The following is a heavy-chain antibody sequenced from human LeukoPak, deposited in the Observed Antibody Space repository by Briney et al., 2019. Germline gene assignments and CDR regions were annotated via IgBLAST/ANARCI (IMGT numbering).Heavy chain of an antibody. CDR1: GDSVSSNSAA. D-gene: IGHD4-11*01. CDR2: TYYRSKWYN. V-gene: IGHV6-1*01. J-gene: IGHJ4*02. Sequence: SQTLSLTCAISGDSVSSNSAAWNWIRQSPSRGLEWLGRTYYRSKWYNDYAVSVKSRISINADTSKNQFSLQLNSVTLEDTAVYYCARKGTVTTPFDYWGQGILVTVSS. CDR3: ARKGTVTTPFDY.